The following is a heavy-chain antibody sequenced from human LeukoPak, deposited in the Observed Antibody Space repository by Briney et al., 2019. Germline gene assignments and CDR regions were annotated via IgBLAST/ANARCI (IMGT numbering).Heavy chain of an antibody. Sequence: ASVKVSCKTSGYTFTNYGISWVRQAPGQGLEWMGWVSTSNPHTNYAPKFRGRVIMTIDTSTTTAYLEMRSLTSDDTAVYYCARDRFLWGLGNWFELWGQGTVVTVTS. V-gene: IGHV1-18*01. D-gene: IGHD3-3*01. J-gene: IGHJ5*02. CDR2: VSTSNPHT. CDR1: GYTFTNYG. CDR3: ARDRFLWGLGNWFEL.